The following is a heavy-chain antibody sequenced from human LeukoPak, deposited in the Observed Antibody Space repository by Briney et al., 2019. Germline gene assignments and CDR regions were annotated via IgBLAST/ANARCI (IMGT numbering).Heavy chain of an antibody. J-gene: IGHJ6*02. D-gene: IGHD5-12*01. CDR2: ISGSGGST. CDR1: GFTFSSYA. Sequence: AGGSLRLSCAASGFTFSSYAMSWVRQAPGKGLEWVSAISGSGGSTYYADSVKGRFTISRDNSKNTLYLQMNSLRAEDTAVYYCANLGSGYDYDYYGMDVWGQGTTVTVSS. CDR3: ANLGSGYDYDYYGMDV. V-gene: IGHV3-23*01.